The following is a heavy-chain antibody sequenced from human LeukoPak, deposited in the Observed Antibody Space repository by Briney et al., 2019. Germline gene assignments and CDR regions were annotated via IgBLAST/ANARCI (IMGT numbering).Heavy chain of an antibody. CDR3: ARAPGYYGSGNWFDP. D-gene: IGHD3-10*01. CDR1: GGSISSYY. V-gene: IGHV4-59*01. J-gene: IGHJ5*02. CDR2: TYYSGST. Sequence: SETLSLTCTVSGGSISSYYWSWIRQPPGKGLEWIGYTYYSGSTNYNPSPKSRVTITVDTSKNQFSLKLSSVTAADTAVYYCARAPGYYGSGNWFDPWGRGTLVTVSS.